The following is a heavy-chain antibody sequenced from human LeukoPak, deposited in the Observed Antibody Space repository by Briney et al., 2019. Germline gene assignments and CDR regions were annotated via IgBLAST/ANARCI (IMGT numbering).Heavy chain of an antibody. J-gene: IGHJ4*02. Sequence: GGSLRLSCAASGFTFSSYSMNWVRQTPGKGLEWVSSIRSSRSTIYYADSVKGRFTISRDNAKNSLYLPMNSLRDEDTAVYYCARGLRVLLWFGEENFDYWGQGTLVTVSS. D-gene: IGHD3-10*01. CDR2: IRSSRSTI. CDR3: ARGLRVLLWFGEENFDY. V-gene: IGHV3-48*02. CDR1: GFTFSSYS.